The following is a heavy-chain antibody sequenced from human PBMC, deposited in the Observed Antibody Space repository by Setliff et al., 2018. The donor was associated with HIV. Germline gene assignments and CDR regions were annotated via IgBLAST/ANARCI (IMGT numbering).Heavy chain of an antibody. CDR1: GGTFSSYA. J-gene: IGHJ3*02. Sequence: PVEVSCKASGGTFSSYAISWVRQAPGQGLEWMGRIIPIFGTANYAQTFQGRVTITADKSTSTAYMELSSLSSEDTAVYYCARGHSGPRDRAFDIWGQGTMVTVSS. D-gene: IGHD5-12*01. CDR3: ARGHSGPRDRAFDI. V-gene: IGHV1-69*06. CDR2: IIPIFGTA.